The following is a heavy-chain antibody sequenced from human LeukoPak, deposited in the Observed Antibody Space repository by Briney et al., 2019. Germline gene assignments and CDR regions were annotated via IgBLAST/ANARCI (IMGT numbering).Heavy chain of an antibody. J-gene: IGHJ6*03. D-gene: IGHD2-2*01. CDR1: GGSVNSYY. V-gene: IGHV4-59*02. CDR2: IYYTGST. Sequence: SETLSLTCTVSGGSVNSYYWSWIRQPPGEGLEWIGYIYYTGSTKYNPSLKSRVTMSVDTSKNQLPLKVSSVTAADTAVYYCARWYCVSNTCYHMDVWGKGTTVTVSS. CDR3: ARWYCVSNTCYHMDV.